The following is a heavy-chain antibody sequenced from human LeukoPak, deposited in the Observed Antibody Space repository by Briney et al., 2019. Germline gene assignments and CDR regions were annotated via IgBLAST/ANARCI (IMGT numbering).Heavy chain of an antibody. CDR2: INHSGST. CDR3: ANSGLLRDPFNY. CDR1: GGSLSGYY. Sequence: PSETLSLTCSVYGGSLSGYYWSWIRQPPGKGLEWIGEINHSGSTNYNPSLKSRVTISADTSKNQFSLKLDSVTAADTAVYYCANSGLLRDPFNYWSQGTLVTVSS. V-gene: IGHV4-34*01. J-gene: IGHJ4*02. D-gene: IGHD2/OR15-2a*01.